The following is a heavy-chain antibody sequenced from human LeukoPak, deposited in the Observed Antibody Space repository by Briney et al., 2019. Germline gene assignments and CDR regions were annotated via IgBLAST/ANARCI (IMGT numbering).Heavy chain of an antibody. CDR1: GGSISSFY. J-gene: IGHJ3*02. D-gene: IGHD3-22*01. CDR3: ARHKRAALVVVIYDAFDI. V-gene: IGHV4-4*07. CDR2: IDISGST. Sequence: SETLSLTCTVSGGSISSFYWSWIRQPAGKGLEWIGRIDISGSTYYNPFLKSRVTISVDTSKNQFSLKLSSVTAADTAVYYCARHKRAALVVVIYDAFDIWGQGTMVTVSS.